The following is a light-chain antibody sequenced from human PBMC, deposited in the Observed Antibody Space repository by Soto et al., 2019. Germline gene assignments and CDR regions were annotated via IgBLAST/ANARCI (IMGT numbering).Light chain of an antibody. CDR1: SSNIGAGYD. V-gene: IGLV1-40*01. CDR2: GST. Sequence: QSVLTQPPSVSGAPGQRVTISCTGSSSNIGAGYDVHWYQQLPGTAPKVLIYGSTARPSGVPERFSGSKFGTSASLAITGLQAEDEADYYCQSYDSSLSVVFGGGTKLTVL. CDR3: QSYDSSLSVV. J-gene: IGLJ2*01.